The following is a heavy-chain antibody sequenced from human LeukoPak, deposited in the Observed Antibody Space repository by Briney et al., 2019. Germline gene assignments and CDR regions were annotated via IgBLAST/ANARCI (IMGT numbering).Heavy chain of an antibody. D-gene: IGHD6-19*01. CDR1: GFTFSSYW. Sequence: GGSLRLSCATSGFTFSSYWMSWVRQAPGKGLEWVANIKQDSSEKYYVDSVKGRFTISRDNAKKSLYLQINSLRAEDTAVYYCAREDVAVPGGDYWGQGTLVTVSS. J-gene: IGHJ4*02. CDR3: AREDVAVPGGDY. CDR2: IKQDSSEK. V-gene: IGHV3-7*01.